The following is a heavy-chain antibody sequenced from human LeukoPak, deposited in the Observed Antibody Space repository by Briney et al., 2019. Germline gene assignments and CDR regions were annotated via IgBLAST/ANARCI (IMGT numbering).Heavy chain of an antibody. CDR1: GDSVSSNSAA. CDR2: TYYRSKWNT. J-gene: IGHJ4*02. D-gene: IGHD1-1*01. Sequence: SQTLSLTCAISGDSVSSNSAAWNWIRQSPSRGLEWLGRTYYRSKWNTDYAVSVKSRITINPDTSRNQFSLQLNSVTPEDAAVYYCVRVGMATKYYFDYWGQGTLVTVSS. CDR3: VRVGMATKYYFDY. V-gene: IGHV6-1*01.